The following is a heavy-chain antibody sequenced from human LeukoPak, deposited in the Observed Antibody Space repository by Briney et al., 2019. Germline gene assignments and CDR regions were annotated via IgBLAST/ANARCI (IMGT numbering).Heavy chain of an antibody. V-gene: IGHV5-51*01. CDR3: ARHAPSPGKPVDY. CDR1: GYSFTSYW. J-gene: IGHJ4*02. D-gene: IGHD1-26*01. CDR2: IYPGDSDT. Sequence: GESLKISCKGSGYSFTSYWIGWVRQMPGKGLEWMGIIYPGDSDTRYNPSFQGQVTISADKSISTAYLQWSSLKASDTAMYYCARHAPSPGKPVDYWGQGTLVTVSS.